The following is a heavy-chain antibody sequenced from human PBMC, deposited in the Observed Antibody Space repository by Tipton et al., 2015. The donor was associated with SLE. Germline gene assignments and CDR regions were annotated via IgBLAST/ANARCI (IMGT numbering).Heavy chain of an antibody. CDR1: GGSISSYY. V-gene: IGHV4-59*01. CDR2: IYYSGST. J-gene: IGHJ4*02. CDR3: ATDLGLVNDY. D-gene: IGHD6-19*01. Sequence: TLSLTCTVSGGSISSYYWSWIRQPPGKGLEWIGYIYYSGSTNYNPSLKSRVTISVDTSKNQFSLKLSSVTAADTAVYYCATDLGLVNDYWGQGTLVTVSS.